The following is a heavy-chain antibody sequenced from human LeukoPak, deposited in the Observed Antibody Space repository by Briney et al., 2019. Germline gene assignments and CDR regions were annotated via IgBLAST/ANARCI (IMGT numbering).Heavy chain of an antibody. J-gene: IGHJ6*02. Sequence: GESLRISCKGSGYTFISNWITWVRQMPGKGLEWMGRIDPSDSYTNYSPSFQGHVAISADKSTSTAYLQWSSLKASDTAMYYCARGRPEGLPYGMDVWGQGTTVTVSS. CDR2: IDPSDSYT. V-gene: IGHV5-10-1*01. CDR1: GYTFISNW. D-gene: IGHD6-6*01. CDR3: ARGRPEGLPYGMDV.